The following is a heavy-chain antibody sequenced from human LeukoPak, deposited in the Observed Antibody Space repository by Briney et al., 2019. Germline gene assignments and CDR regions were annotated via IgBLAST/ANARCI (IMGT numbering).Heavy chain of an antibody. CDR1: GYTFTSYG. Sequence: ASVKVSCKASGYTFTSYGISWVRQAPGQGLEWMGWISAYSGNTNYAQKLQGRVTMTTDTSTSTAYMELRSLRSDDTAVYYCARDLSSGWYWAFDIWGQGTMVTVSS. D-gene: IGHD6-19*01. J-gene: IGHJ3*02. CDR3: ARDLSSGWYWAFDI. V-gene: IGHV1-18*01. CDR2: ISAYSGNT.